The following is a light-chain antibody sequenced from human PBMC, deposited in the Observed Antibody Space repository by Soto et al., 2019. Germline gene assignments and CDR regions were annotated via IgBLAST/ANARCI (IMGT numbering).Light chain of an antibody. V-gene: IGLV2-8*01. CDR3: SSYAGSNNFVV. CDR1: SSDVGTYNY. Sequence: QSALTQPPSASGSPGQSVTISCTGTSSDVGTYNYVSWYQQHPGKAPQLMIYEVSKRPSGVPDRFSGSKSGNTASLTVSGLQGEDEAHYYCSSYAGSNNFVVFGGGTKLTVL. J-gene: IGLJ2*01. CDR2: EVS.